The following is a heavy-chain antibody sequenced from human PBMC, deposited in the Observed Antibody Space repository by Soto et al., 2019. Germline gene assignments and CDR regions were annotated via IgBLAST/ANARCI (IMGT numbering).Heavy chain of an antibody. CDR2: ISGSGGST. CDR3: AKGKAGAVAAPGYYGMDV. V-gene: IGHV3-23*01. CDR1: GFTFSSYA. J-gene: IGHJ6*02. D-gene: IGHD6-19*01. Sequence: GGSLRLSCAASGFTFSSYAMSWVRQAPGKGLEWVSAISGSGGSTYYADSVKGRFTISRDNSKNTLYLQMNSLRAEDTAVYYCAKGKAGAVAAPGYYGMDVWGQGTTVTVSS.